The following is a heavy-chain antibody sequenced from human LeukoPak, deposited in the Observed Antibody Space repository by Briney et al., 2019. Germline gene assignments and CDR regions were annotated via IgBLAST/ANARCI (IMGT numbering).Heavy chain of an antibody. CDR3: ATDRPWGGFDN. V-gene: IGHV3-74*01. Sequence: GGSLRLSCAASGFTFSSYWMHWVRQAPGKGLVWVSRIRTDGGSTYYADSVKGRFTVSRDNAENTLYLQMNSLRLEDTAVYYCATDRPWGGFDNWGQGTLVTVSS. CDR1: GFTFSSYW. CDR2: IRTDGGST. J-gene: IGHJ4*02. D-gene: IGHD3-16*01.